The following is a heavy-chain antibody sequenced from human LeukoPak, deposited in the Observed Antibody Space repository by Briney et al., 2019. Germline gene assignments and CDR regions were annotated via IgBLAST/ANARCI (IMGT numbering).Heavy chain of an antibody. V-gene: IGHV4-34*01. CDR3: ARESYSNPDY. Sequence: SETLSLTCAVYGGSFSGYYWSWIRQPPGKGLEWIGEINHSGSTNYNPSLKSRVTISVDTSKNQFSLKLSSVTAADTAVYYRARESYSNPDYWGQGTLVTVSS. J-gene: IGHJ4*02. CDR2: INHSGST. D-gene: IGHD4-11*01. CDR1: GGSFSGYY.